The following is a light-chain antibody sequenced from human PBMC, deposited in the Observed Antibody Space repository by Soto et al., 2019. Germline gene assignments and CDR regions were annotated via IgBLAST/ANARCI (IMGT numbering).Light chain of an antibody. Sequence: QSALTQPASVSGSPGQSITISCTGTSSDVGAYNFVSWFQQLPGKAPKIMISDVSNRPSGVSNRFSGSKSGNTASLIISGLQAEDEADYYCSSYTTSSSLVFGGGTKVTVL. CDR1: SSDVGAYNF. CDR2: DVS. V-gene: IGLV2-14*03. CDR3: SSYTTSSSLV. J-gene: IGLJ2*01.